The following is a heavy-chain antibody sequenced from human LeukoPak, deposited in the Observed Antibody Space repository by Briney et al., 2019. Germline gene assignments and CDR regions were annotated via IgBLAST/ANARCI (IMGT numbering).Heavy chain of an antibody. Sequence: PGGSLRLSCAASGFTFSDYAMSWVRQAPGKGLEWVASIKHDGSGKYYVDSVRGRFTISRDNTKNLLYPQMSSLRAEDTAVYYCATDRGWRTSGYYLYYFEYWGQGTLVTFSS. D-gene: IGHD3-3*01. CDR3: ATDRGWRTSGYYLYYFEY. J-gene: IGHJ4*02. CDR1: GFTFSDYA. V-gene: IGHV3-7*01. CDR2: IKHDGSGK.